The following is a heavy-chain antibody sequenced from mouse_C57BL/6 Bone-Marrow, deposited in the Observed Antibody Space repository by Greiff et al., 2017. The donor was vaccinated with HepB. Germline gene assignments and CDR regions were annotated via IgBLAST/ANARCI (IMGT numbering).Heavy chain of an antibody. D-gene: IGHD2-1*01. CDR3: AREGALPKDFDY. V-gene: IGHV1-64*01. J-gene: IGHJ2*01. CDR2: IHPNSGST. CDR1: GYTFTSYW. Sequence: FQLQQPGAELVKPGASVKLSCKASGYTFTSYWMHWVKQRPGQGLEWIGMIHPNSGSTNYNEKFKSKATLTVDKSSSTAYMQLSSLTSEDSAVYYCAREGALPKDFDYWGQGTTLTVSS.